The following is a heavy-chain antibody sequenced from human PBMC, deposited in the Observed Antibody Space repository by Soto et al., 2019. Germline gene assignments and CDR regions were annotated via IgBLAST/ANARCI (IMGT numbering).Heavy chain of an antibody. D-gene: IGHD3-22*01. CDR1: GGTFSTYA. Sequence: SVKVSCKASGGTFSTYAIDWVRQAPGQGLEWMGGIIPLFGTAKYAQNFQGRITITADESTNTAYMELRSLRSQDTAVYYCARGVHYDSSCYYYFYWGQGTLVTVSS. V-gene: IGHV1-69*13. CDR2: IIPLFGTA. CDR3: ARGVHYDSSCYYYFY. J-gene: IGHJ4*02.